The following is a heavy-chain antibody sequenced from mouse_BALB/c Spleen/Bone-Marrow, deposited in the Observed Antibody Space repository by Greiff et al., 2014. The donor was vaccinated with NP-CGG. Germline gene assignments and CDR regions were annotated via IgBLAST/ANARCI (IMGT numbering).Heavy chain of an antibody. V-gene: IGHV1S81*02. CDR3: ARYATATYWFAY. J-gene: IGHJ3*01. CDR1: GYTFTSYW. CDR2: INPSNGRT. Sequence: QVQLQQPGAELVKPGASMKLSCKASGYTFTSYWMHWVKQRPGQGLEWIGEINPSNGRTNYNEKFKSKATLTVDKSSSTAYMQLSSLTSEDSAVYYCARYATATYWFAYWGQGTLVTVSA. D-gene: IGHD1-2*01.